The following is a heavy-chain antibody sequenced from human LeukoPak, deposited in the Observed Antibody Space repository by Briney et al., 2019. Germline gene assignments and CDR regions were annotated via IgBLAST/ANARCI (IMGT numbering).Heavy chain of an antibody. J-gene: IGHJ4*02. V-gene: IGHV1-2*02. Sequence: GASVKVSCKASGYTFTGYYMHWVRQAPGQGLEWMGWINPNSGGTNYAQKFQGRVTMTRDTSISTAYMELSRLRSDDTAVYYCARAVTPSSSWYFDYWGQGTLVTVSS. CDR3: ARAVTPSSSWYFDY. D-gene: IGHD6-13*01. CDR2: INPNSGGT. CDR1: GYTFTGYY.